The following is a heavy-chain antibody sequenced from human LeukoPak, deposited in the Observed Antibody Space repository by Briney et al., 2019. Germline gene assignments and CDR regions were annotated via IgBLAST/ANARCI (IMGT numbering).Heavy chain of an antibody. CDR3: ASVYDSSGYYPF. CDR2: INQSGST. V-gene: IGHV4-34*01. Sequence: SETLSLTCTVCGGSFSGYYWRYIRQPPGKGLEWIGEINQSGSTNYNPSLKSRVTISVDTSKNQFSLKLSSVTAADTAVYYCASVYDSSGYYPFWSQGTRVTVSS. J-gene: IGHJ4*02. D-gene: IGHD3-22*01. CDR1: GGSFSGYY.